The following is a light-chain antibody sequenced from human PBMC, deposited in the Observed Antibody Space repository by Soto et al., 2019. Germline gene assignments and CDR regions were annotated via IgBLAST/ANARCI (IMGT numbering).Light chain of an antibody. Sequence: EVVLTQSPGTLSLSPGERATLSCRASQSVSNSNLAWYQQKPGQAPRLLIYGASNRATGIPDRFSGSGSGTDSTLTISRLEPEDFAVYYCQQYGTSPFTFGPGTKVDIK. V-gene: IGKV3-20*01. CDR3: QQYGTSPFT. CDR2: GAS. CDR1: QSVSNSN. J-gene: IGKJ3*01.